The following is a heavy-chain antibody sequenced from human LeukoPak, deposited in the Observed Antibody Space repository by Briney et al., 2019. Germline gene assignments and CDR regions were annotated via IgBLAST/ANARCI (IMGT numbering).Heavy chain of an antibody. J-gene: IGHJ6*02. Sequence: GRSLRLSCAASGFTFGDYAMHWVRQAPGKGLEWVSGISWNSGSIAYADSVKGRFTISRDNAKNSLYLQMNSLRAEDTALYYCAKDIRQRYSSGWYHYYYYYGMDVWGQGTTVTVSS. CDR3: AKDIRQRYSSGWYHYYYYYGMDV. CDR2: ISWNSGSI. V-gene: IGHV3-9*01. D-gene: IGHD6-19*01. CDR1: GFTFGDYA.